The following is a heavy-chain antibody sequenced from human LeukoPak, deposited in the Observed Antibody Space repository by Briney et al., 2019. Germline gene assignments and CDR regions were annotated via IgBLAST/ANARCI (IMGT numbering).Heavy chain of an antibody. CDR2: VTDAGTIA. Sequence: PGGSLRLSCAASGFTFNKHAMTRVRQAPGKGLEWVSVVTDAGTIAYYADSVKGRLTISRDNAKNKVYLQMISLRAEDTALYYCAMLQTTNTDYWGQGTLVTVSS. CDR3: AMLQTTNTDY. J-gene: IGHJ4*02. CDR1: GFTFNKHA. D-gene: IGHD5-12*01. V-gene: IGHV3-23*01.